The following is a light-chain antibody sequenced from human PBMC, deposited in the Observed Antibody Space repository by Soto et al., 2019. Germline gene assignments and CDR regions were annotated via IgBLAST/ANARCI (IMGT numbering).Light chain of an antibody. CDR3: QVRDGSSDHYV. Sequence: SYDVAQPPSVSVAPGQTARITCGGDNIGSDSVHWYQQKPGQAPLLVVYDDSDRPSGIPERFSGFSYGNTATLTISRVEAGDEADYYCQVRDGSSDHYVFGTGTKVTVL. CDR1: NIGSDS. J-gene: IGLJ1*01. V-gene: IGLV3-21*02. CDR2: DDS.